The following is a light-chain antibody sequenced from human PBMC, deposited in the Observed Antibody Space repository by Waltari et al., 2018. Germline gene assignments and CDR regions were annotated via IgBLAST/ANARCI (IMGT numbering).Light chain of an antibody. CDR2: DSS. J-gene: IGLJ2*01. CDR1: SSDVGGYHS. V-gene: IGLV2-14*03. CDR3: SSYISSDTLEL. Sequence: HSALPQPASVSGSPGPSITISCTGTSSDVGGYHSLPLYQQHQGKAPKPMIFDSSTRPSGFSNRFPGSKSGNTASLTVSGLQAEDEADYYCSSYISSDTLELFGGGTSLTVL.